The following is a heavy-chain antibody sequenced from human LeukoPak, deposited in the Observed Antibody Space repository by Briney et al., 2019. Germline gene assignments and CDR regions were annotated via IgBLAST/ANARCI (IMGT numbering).Heavy chain of an antibody. CDR3: ARDSGGSYYYYYGMDV. CDR2: ISAYNGNT. V-gene: IGHV1-18*01. Sequence: GASVKVSCKASGGTFSSYAISWVRQAPGQGLEWMGWISAYNGNTNYAQKLQGRVTMTTDTSTSTAYMELRSLRSDDTAVYYCARDSGGSYYYYYGMDVWGQGTTVTVSS. CDR1: GGTFSSYA. D-gene: IGHD1-26*01. J-gene: IGHJ6*02.